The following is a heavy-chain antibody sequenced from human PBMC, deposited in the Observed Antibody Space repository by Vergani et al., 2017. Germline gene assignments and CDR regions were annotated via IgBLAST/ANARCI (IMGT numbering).Heavy chain of an antibody. J-gene: IGHJ6*02. CDR1: GFTFNHYA. D-gene: IGHD1-26*01. CDR3: AKAYVSYAAYYYYGMDV. CDR2: ISGSGGST. Sequence: EVQLLESGGDLVQPGGSLRLSCAASGFTFNHYAMNWVRPAPGKGVEWVSGISGSGGSTYYADSVKGRFTISRDNSKNTLYLQMNSLRAEEXTVYYCAKAYVSYAAYYYYGMDVWGQGTTVTVSS. V-gene: IGHV3-23*01.